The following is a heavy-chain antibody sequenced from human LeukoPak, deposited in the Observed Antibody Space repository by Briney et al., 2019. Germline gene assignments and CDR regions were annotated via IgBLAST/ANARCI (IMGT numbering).Heavy chain of an antibody. J-gene: IGHJ4*02. Sequence: PGGSLRLSCAASGFTFTRYWMNWVRQAPGKGLEWVANIKPDGSEKYYVDSVKGRFTISRDNNKNSLYLQMNNLRPEDTAVYYCARESFEYWAQGALVTVSS. CDR2: IKPDGSEK. CDR1: GFTFTRYW. V-gene: IGHV3-7*04. CDR3: ARESFEY.